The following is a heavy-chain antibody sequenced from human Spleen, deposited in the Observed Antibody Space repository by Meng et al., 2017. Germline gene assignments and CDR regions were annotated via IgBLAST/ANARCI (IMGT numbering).Heavy chain of an antibody. CDR2: INPSVGST. Sequence: ASVKVSCKPSGYNFPDYDMHWVRQAPGQGLEWMGIINPSVGSTSYAPNFQDRVTMTRDTSTSTVYMELSSLRSEDTAVYYCARDYSWTSSSCIDYWGQGTMVTVSS. J-gene: IGHJ4*02. CDR1: GYNFPDYD. D-gene: IGHD6-13*01. V-gene: IGHV1-46*01. CDR3: ARDYSWTSSSCIDY.